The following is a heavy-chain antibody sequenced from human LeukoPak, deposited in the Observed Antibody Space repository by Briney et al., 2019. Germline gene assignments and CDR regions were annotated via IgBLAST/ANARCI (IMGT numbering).Heavy chain of an antibody. J-gene: IGHJ4*02. CDR3: ARRGWLGELFPGNV. CDR1: GFTFSSHW. V-gene: IGHV3-7*01. CDR2: IKHDGSEK. D-gene: IGHD3-10*01. Sequence: GGSLRLSCAASGFTFSSHWMSWVRQAPGKGLEWVANIKHDGSEKYYVDYLKGRFTISRDNTKNALYLQMNSLRDEDTAVYYCARRGWLGELFPGNVWGQGPLVTVSS.